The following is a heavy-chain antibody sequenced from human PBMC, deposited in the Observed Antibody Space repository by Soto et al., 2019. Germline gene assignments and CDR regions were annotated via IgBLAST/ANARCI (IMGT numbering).Heavy chain of an antibody. CDR3: VLQLWPQGQVDY. Sequence: GASVKVSCKASGGSFSSYAISWVRQAPGQGLEWMGGIIPIFGTANYAQKFQGRVTITADESTSTAYMELSSLRSEDTAVYYCVLQLWPQGQVDYWGQGTLVTASS. CDR2: IIPIFGTA. V-gene: IGHV1-69*13. CDR1: GGSFSSYA. J-gene: IGHJ4*02. D-gene: IGHD5-18*01.